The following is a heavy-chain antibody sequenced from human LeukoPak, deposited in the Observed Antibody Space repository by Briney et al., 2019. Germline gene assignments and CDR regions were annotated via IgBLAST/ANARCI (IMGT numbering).Heavy chain of an antibody. J-gene: IGHJ5*02. CDR2: INHSGST. CDR1: GGSFSGYY. CDR3: ARVPNVNWFDP. Sequence: SETLSLTCAVYGGSFSGYYWSWIRQPPGKGLEWIGEINHSGSTNYNPSLKSRVTISVDTSKNQFSLKLSSVTAADTAVYYCARVPNVNWFDPWGQGTLVTVSS. V-gene: IGHV4-34*09.